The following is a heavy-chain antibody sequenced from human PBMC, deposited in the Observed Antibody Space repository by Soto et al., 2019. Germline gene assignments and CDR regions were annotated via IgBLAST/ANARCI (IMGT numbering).Heavy chain of an antibody. CDR2: IIPIFGTA. CDR3: ARDRGPCSGYYPYWFAP. V-gene: IGHV1-69*12. D-gene: IGHD3-22*01. J-gene: IGHJ5*02. Sequence: QVQLVQSGAEVKKPGSSVKVSCKASGGTFSSYAISWVRQAPGQGLEWMGEIIPIFGTANYAQKFQGSVTITADESPSTAYMELSSLRSADTAVYYCARDRGPCSGYYPYWFAPWGQGTLVTVSS. CDR1: GGTFSSYA.